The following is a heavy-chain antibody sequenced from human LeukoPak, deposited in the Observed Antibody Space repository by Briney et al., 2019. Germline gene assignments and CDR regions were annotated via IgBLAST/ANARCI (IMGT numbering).Heavy chain of an antibody. CDR3: ARVASSGWSFWFDP. CDR2: IYYSGST. D-gene: IGHD6-19*01. V-gene: IGHV4-59*01. J-gene: IGHJ5*02. CDR1: GGSISSYY. Sequence: PSETLSLTCTVSGGSISSYYWSWIRQPPGKGLEWIGYIYYSGSTNYNPSLKSRVTISGDTSKNQFSLKLSSVTAADTAVYYCARVASSGWSFWFDPWGQGTLVTVSS.